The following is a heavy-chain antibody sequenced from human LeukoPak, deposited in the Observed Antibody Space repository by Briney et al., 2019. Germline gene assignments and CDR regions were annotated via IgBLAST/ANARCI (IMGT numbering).Heavy chain of an antibody. CDR3: AREVVAEGLY. V-gene: IGHV4-4*07. J-gene: IGHJ4*02. D-gene: IGHD2-15*01. CDR2: IYTSGRT. CDR1: GGSISSYY. Sequence: SETLSLTCTVSGGSISSYYWRWLGQPAGKGLEGIGRIYTSGRTNYNPSLKSRVTMSVDTSKTQFSLKLSSVTAADTAVYYCAREVVAEGLYWGQGTLVTVSS.